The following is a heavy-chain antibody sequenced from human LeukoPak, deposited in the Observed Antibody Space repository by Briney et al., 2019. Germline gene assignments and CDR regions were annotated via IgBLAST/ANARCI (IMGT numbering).Heavy chain of an antibody. J-gene: IGHJ3*02. D-gene: IGHD5-18*01. V-gene: IGHV7-4-1*02. CDR3: ARDESIQLWSGYDAFDI. CDR2: INTNTGNP. CDR1: GYTFTSYA. Sequence: ASVKVSCKASGYTFTSYAMNWVRQAPGQGLEWMGWINTNTGNPTYAQGFTGRFVFSLDTSVSTAYLQISSLKAEDTAVYYCARDESIQLWSGYDAFDIWGQGTMVTVSS.